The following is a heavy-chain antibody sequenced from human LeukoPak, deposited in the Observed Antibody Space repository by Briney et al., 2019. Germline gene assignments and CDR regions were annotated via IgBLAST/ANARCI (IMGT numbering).Heavy chain of an antibody. CDR3: ARAGAVAGIFDY. CDR1: AFTFSRYW. Sequence: GGSLRLSCAASAFTFSRYWTTWVRQAPGKGLEWVANINEDGSEKYYLDSVRGRFTISRDNAKNSLYLQMDSLRAEDTAVYYCARAGAVAGIFDYWGQGTLVTVSS. D-gene: IGHD6-19*01. CDR2: INEDGSEK. J-gene: IGHJ4*02. V-gene: IGHV3-7*01.